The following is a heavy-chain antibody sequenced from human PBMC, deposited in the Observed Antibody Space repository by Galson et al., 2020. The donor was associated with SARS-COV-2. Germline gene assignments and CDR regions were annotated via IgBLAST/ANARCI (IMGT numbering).Heavy chain of an antibody. V-gene: IGHV1-24*01. CDR2: FDPEDGET. CDR1: GHTITELS. Sequence: ASVKVSCKVSGHTITELSMHWVRQAPGKGLEGMGGFDPEDGETIYAQKFQGRVTMTEDTSTDTAYMELSSLTSDDTAVYYCAIVISIGSFYFDNWGQGTLVTVSS. J-gene: IGHJ4*02. D-gene: IGHD3-9*01. CDR3: AIVISIGSFYFDN.